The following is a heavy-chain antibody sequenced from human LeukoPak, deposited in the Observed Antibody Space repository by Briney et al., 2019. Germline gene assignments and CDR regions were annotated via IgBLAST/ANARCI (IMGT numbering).Heavy chain of an antibody. Sequence: GGSLRLSCAASGFDFSSYWMSWVRQAPGKGLEWVSAISGSGGSTYYADSVKGRFTISRDNSKNTLYLQMNSLRAEDTAVYYCAKALTVLRFLEWLLFFDYWGQGTLVTVSS. J-gene: IGHJ4*02. D-gene: IGHD3-3*01. CDR3: AKALTVLRFLEWLLFFDY. CDR1: GFDFSSYW. V-gene: IGHV3-23*01. CDR2: ISGSGGST.